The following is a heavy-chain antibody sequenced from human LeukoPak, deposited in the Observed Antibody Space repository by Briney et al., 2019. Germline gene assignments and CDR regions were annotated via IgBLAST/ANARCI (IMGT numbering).Heavy chain of an antibody. V-gene: IGHV3-74*01. D-gene: IGHD1-26*01. CDR1: GFTFSNYW. CDR3: AREGSGRALDP. CDR2: INSDGCTT. J-gene: IGHJ5*02. Sequence: GSLRLSCAGSGFTFSNYWIHWVRQAPGKGLVWVSRINSDGCTTTYADSVKGRFTISRDNAENTVYLQMNSLGAEDTAVYYCAREGSGRALDPWGQGTLVTVSS.